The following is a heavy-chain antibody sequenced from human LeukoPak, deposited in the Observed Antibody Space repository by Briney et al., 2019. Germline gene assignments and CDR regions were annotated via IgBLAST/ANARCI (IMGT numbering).Heavy chain of an antibody. J-gene: IGHJ4*02. Sequence: SETLSLTCTVSGGSISSGGYYWSWIRQPPGKGLEWIGYIYHSGSTYYNPSLKSRVTISVDRSKNQFSLKLSSVTAADTAVYYCARAGSGSPSSPGDYWGQGTLVTVSS. CDR1: GGSISSGGYY. CDR3: ARAGSGSPSSPGDY. D-gene: IGHD2-2*01. CDR2: IYHSGST. V-gene: IGHV4-30-2*01.